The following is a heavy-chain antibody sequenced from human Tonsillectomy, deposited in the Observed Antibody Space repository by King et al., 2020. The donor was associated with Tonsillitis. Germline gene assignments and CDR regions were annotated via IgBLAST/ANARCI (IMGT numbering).Heavy chain of an antibody. J-gene: IGHJ6*03. D-gene: IGHD4-17*01. CDR1: GFTFDDYA. CDR2: ISWNSGNI. CDR3: AKEMTRRTAIPVNYYYYYYMDV. V-gene: IGHV3-9*01. Sequence: VQLVESGGGLVQPGRSLRLSCAASGFTFDDYAMHWVRQAPGKGLEWVSGISWNSGNIAYADSVKGRFTISRDNAKNSLYLQMHSLRAEDTALYYCAKEMTRRTAIPVNYYYYYYMDVWGKGTTVTVSS.